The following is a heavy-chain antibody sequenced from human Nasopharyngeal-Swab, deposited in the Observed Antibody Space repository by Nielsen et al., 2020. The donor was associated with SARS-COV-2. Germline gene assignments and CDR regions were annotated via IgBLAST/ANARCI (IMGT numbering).Heavy chain of an antibody. D-gene: IGHD6-19*01. J-gene: IGHJ6*03. V-gene: IGHV1-18*01. Sequence: ASVKVSCKASGYTFTSYGISWVRQAPGQGLEWMGWISAYNGNTNYAQKLQGRVTMTTDTSTRTAYMELRSLRSDDTAVYYCAREQEYSSGWYEQLAGNYYYYMDVWGKGTTVTVSS. CDR2: ISAYNGNT. CDR1: GYTFTSYG. CDR3: AREQEYSSGWYEQLAGNYYYYMDV.